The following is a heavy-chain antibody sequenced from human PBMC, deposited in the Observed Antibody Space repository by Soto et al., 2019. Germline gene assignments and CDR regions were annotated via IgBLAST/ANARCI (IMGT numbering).Heavy chain of an antibody. J-gene: IGHJ6*02. V-gene: IGHV1-24*01. Sequence: ASVKVSCKVSGYTLTELSMHWVRQAPGKGLEWMGGFDPEDGETIHAQKFQGRVTMTEDTSTDTAYMELSSLRSEDTAVYYCATPAPAYYDSSGYKGGMDVWGQGTTVT. CDR3: ATPAPAYYDSSGYKGGMDV. CDR1: GYTLTELS. CDR2: FDPEDGET. D-gene: IGHD3-22*01.